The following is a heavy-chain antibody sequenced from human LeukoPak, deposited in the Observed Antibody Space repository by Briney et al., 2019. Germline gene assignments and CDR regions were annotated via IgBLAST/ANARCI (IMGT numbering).Heavy chain of an antibody. CDR3: ARHAGGISATGTRPFDY. V-gene: IGHV4-39*01. J-gene: IGHJ4*02. D-gene: IGHD6-13*01. CDR1: GASFSSSTYY. Sequence: SETLSLTCTVSGASFSSSTYYWGWIRQPPGKGLEWIGSIYYSGSTYYNPSLKSRVTMSVDTSKNQFSLKLSSVTAADAAVYYCARHAGGISATGTRPFDYWGQGTLVTVSS. CDR2: IYYSGST.